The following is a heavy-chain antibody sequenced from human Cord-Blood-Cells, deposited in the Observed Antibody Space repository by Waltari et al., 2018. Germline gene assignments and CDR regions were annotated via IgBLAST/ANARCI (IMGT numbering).Heavy chain of an antibody. Sequence: VQLVESGGGLVQSGASLRLSCAASVLTASSYDMHWVSHAKGKGLEWVSAIGTAGDTYYPGSVKGRFTITRENAKNSLYLQMNSLRAGDTAVYYCAREATGDAFDIWGQGTMVTVSS. CDR3: AREATGDAFDI. CDR1: VLTASSYD. V-gene: IGHV3-13*01. CDR2: IGTAGDT. J-gene: IGHJ3*02. D-gene: IGHD1-1*01.